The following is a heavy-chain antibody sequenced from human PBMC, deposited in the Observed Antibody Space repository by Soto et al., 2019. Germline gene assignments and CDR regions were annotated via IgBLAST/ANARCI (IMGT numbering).Heavy chain of an antibody. CDR1: GLPFSNYA. D-gene: IGHD3-16*01. V-gene: IGHV3-23*01. CDR3: AKGDLLWDPFDL. Sequence: EAQLLESGGGLVQPGGSLRLSCAASGLPFSNYAMTWVRQAPGKGLEWVSIISASGYSAYYGGAVKGRFTTSRDNFRSTLYLQMNGLRAEDTAVYYCAKGDLLWDPFDLWGQGTLVTVSS. CDR2: ISASGYSA. J-gene: IGHJ4*02.